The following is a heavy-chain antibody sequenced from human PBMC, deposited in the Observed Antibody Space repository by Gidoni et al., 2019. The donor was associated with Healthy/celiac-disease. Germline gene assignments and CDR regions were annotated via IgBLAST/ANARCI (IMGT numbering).Heavy chain of an antibody. Sequence: EVQLVESGGGLVKPGGSLRLSCAASGFTFSSYSMNWVRQAPGKGLEWVSSISSSSSYIYYADSVKGRFTISRDNTKNSLYLQMNSLRAEDTAVYYCARAGLRYSPRGEWFDPWGQGTLVTVSS. CDR1: GFTFSSYS. D-gene: IGHD3-9*01. CDR2: ISSSSSYI. J-gene: IGHJ5*02. CDR3: ARAGLRYSPRGEWFDP. V-gene: IGHV3-21*01.